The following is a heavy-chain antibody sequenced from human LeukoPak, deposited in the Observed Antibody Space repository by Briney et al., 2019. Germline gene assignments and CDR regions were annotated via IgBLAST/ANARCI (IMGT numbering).Heavy chain of an antibody. Sequence: GGSLRLSCAASGFTFSNYAMAWVRQAPGKGLEWVAVISYDGSNKYYADSVKGRFTISRDNSKNTLYLQMNSLRAEDTAVYYCAREATGDMDVWGQGTTVTVSS. CDR3: AREATGDMDV. J-gene: IGHJ6*02. CDR1: GFTFSNYA. V-gene: IGHV3-30-3*01. D-gene: IGHD3-10*01. CDR2: ISYDGSNK.